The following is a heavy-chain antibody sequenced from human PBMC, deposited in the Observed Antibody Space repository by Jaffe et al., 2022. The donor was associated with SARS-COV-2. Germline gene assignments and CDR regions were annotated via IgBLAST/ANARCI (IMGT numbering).Heavy chain of an antibody. CDR2: ISGSGGST. CDR1: GFTFSSYA. J-gene: IGHJ6*02. CDR3: ATSLVATIADPYYYYGMDV. D-gene: IGHD5-12*01. V-gene: IGHV3-23*01. Sequence: EVQLLESGGGLVQPGGSLRLSCAASGFTFSSYAMSWVRQAPGKGLEWVSAISGSGGSTYYADSVKGRFTISRDNSKNTLYLQMNSLRAEDTAVYYCATSLVATIADPYYYYGMDVWGQGTTVTVSS.